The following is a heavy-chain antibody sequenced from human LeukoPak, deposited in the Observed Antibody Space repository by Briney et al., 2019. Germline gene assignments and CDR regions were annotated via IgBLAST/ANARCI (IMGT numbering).Heavy chain of an antibody. CDR2: INPNSGGT. Sequence: ASVKVSCKASGYTFTGYYMHWVRQAPGQGLEWMGWINPNSGGTNYAQKFQGRVTMTTDTSTSTAYMELRSLRSDDTAVYYCARDVSHEWLVREAGFDYWGQGTLVTVSS. J-gene: IGHJ4*02. CDR3: ARDVSHEWLVREAGFDY. D-gene: IGHD6-19*01. CDR1: GYTFTGYY. V-gene: IGHV1-2*02.